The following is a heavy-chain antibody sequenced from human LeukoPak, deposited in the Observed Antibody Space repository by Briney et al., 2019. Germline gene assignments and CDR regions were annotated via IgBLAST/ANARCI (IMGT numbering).Heavy chain of an antibody. V-gene: IGHV3-7*01. CDR2: IKQGGSGK. CDR3: ARWGLTTTIIGEGNWFDP. J-gene: IGHJ5*02. D-gene: IGHD3-22*01. CDR1: GFTFISYW. Sequence: GGSLRLSCAVSGFTFISYWMRWVRQAPGKGREWVANIKQGGSGKYYVDSVKGRFTISRDNAKSSLHLQMNSLRVEDTAVYYCARWGLTTTIIGEGNWFDPWGEGTLVTVSS.